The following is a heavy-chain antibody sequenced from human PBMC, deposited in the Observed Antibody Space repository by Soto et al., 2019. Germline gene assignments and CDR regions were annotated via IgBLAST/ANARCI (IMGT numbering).Heavy chain of an antibody. D-gene: IGHD2-15*01. CDR2: ISGSGGTT. CDR1: RFTFSSYA. Sequence: EVQLLESGGGVVQPGGSLRLSCAASRFTFSSYAMSWVRQAPGKGLEWVSVISGSGGTTYYADSVKGRFTVSRDNSENTLYLQMSSLRAEDTAVYYCAKVVVSATADWGQGTLVTVSS. CDR3: AKVVVSATAD. J-gene: IGHJ4*02. V-gene: IGHV3-23*01.